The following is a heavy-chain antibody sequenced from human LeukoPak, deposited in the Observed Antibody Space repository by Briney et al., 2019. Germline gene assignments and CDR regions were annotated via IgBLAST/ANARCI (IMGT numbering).Heavy chain of an antibody. D-gene: IGHD2-15*01. CDR1: GFTFSSYW. CDR3: ARAHCSGGSCYKIYFDY. CDR2: ISSSSSTI. J-gene: IGHJ4*02. V-gene: IGHV3-48*01. Sequence: GGSLRLSCAASGFTFSSYWMSWVRQAPGKGLEWVSYISSSSSTIYYADSVKGRFTISRDNAKNPLYLQMNSLRAEDTAVYYCARAHCSGGSCYKIYFDYWGQGTLVTVSS.